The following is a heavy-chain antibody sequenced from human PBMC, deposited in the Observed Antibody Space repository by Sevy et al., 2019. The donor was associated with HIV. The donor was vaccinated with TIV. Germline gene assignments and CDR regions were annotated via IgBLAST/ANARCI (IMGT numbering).Heavy chain of an antibody. CDR3: AREGCTXPXDX. D-gene: IGHD2-8*01. Sequence: GGSLRLSCAASGFTFSKYSMSWVRQPPGKGLEWVSTLSFGCGEINYADSVKGRFTISRDNSKSSVYLQMNNLRPEDTAVYYCAREGCTXPXDXWGQGTLVTVSS. V-gene: IGHV3-23*01. CDR2: LSFGCGEI. J-gene: IGHJ4*02. CDR1: GFTFSKYS.